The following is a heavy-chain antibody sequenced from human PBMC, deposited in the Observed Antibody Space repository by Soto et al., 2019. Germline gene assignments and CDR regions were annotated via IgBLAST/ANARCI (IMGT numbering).Heavy chain of an antibody. Sequence: GGSLRLSCEASGFTFRSSAMGWVRQAPGKGLEWVSGISCCGGTTSYADSVRGRFIISRDDSQNTLYLQMNSLRGEDTARYYCAKADGQQWLLPQLESCVPGDLVTVS. CDR1: GFTFRSSA. J-gene: IGHJ5*01. CDR2: ISCCGGTT. CDR3: AKADGQQWLLPQLES. D-gene: IGHD6-19*01. V-gene: IGHV3-23*01.